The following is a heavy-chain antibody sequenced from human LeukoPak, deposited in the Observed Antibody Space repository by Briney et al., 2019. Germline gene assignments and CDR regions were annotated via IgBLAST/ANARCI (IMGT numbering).Heavy chain of an antibody. Sequence: GVSLRLSCGASGFIFSGYGMGWLRQAPGKGLEWFSTISNSGYHTYYPDSVRGRFTISRDNSANTLYLQMNSLRAEDKALYYCAKHRGSSFIYSVDSWGQGTLVTVSS. V-gene: IGHV3-23*01. J-gene: IGHJ4*02. D-gene: IGHD6-6*01. CDR2: ISNSGYHT. CDR3: AKHRGSSFIYSVDS. CDR1: GFIFSGYG.